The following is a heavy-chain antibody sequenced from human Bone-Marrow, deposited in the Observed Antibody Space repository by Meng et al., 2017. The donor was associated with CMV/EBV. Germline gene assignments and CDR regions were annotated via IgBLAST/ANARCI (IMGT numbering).Heavy chain of an antibody. J-gene: IGHJ4*02. CDR1: GGSISRGGYY. CDR3: ARGFGDY. Sequence: SETLSLTCTVSGGSISRGGYYWSWIRQHPGKGLEWIGYIYYSGSASYNPPLKSRVTISVDTSKNQFSLKLSSVTAADTAVYYCARGFGDYWGQGTLVTVSS. V-gene: IGHV4-31*03. CDR2: IYYSGSA. D-gene: IGHD3-10*01.